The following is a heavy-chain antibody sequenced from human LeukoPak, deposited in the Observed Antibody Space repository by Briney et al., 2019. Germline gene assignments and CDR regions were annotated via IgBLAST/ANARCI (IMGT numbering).Heavy chain of an antibody. CDR2: IYYSGST. CDR3: ARDYGNYWGYYFDY. Sequence: PSETLSLTCTVSGGSISSSSYYWGWIRQPPGKGLEWIGSIYYSGSTYYNPSLKSRVTISVDTSKNQFSLKLTSVNAADTAVYYCARDYGNYWGYYFDYWGQGTLVTVSS. D-gene: IGHD4-11*01. CDR1: GGSISSSSYY. V-gene: IGHV4-39*02. J-gene: IGHJ4*02.